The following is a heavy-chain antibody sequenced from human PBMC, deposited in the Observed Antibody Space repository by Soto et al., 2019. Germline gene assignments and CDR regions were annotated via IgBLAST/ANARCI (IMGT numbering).Heavy chain of an antibody. CDR1: GYTFTSYA. J-gene: IGHJ5*02. D-gene: IGHD1-1*01. CDR2: INAGNGNT. V-gene: IGHV1-3*01. CDR3: ARQGRPTAGMGWFDP. Sequence: ASVKVSCKASGYTFTSYAMHWVRQAPGQRLEWMGWINAGNGNTKYSQKFQGRVTITRDTSASTAYMELSSLRSEDTAIYYCARQGRPTAGMGWFDPWGPGTLVTVSS.